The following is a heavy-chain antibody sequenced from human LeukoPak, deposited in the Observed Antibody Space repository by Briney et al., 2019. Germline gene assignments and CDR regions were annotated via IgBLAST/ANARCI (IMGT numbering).Heavy chain of an antibody. Sequence: ASVKVSCKASGYTFTGYYMHWVRQAPGQGLEWMGWISAYNGNTNYAQKLQGRVTMTTDTSTSTAYMELRSLRSDDTAVYYCARAHYEYYFDYWGQGTLVTVSS. CDR3: ARAHYEYYFDY. D-gene: IGHD4-17*01. J-gene: IGHJ4*02. CDR2: ISAYNGNT. CDR1: GYTFTGYY. V-gene: IGHV1-18*04.